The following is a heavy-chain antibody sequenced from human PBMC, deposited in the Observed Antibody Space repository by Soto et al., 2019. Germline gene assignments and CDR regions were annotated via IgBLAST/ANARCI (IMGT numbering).Heavy chain of an antibody. CDR2: FSSSGYTI. CDR3: ATGRGGRSED. CDR1: GFTSRGYY. D-gene: IGHD3-3*01. J-gene: IGHJ4*02. Sequence: QVQLVESGGGLVRPGGARRLSCEAPGFTSRGYYITWFRQAQGKGLEWISYFSSSGYTIRYADSVEGRFTVSRDDAKKTLYLQMNSLRAEDTAVYYCATGRGGRSEDWGQGTLVTVSS. V-gene: IGHV3-11*01.